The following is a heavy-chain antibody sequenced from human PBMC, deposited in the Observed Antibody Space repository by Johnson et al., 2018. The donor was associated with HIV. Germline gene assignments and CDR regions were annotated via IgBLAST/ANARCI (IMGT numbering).Heavy chain of an antibody. J-gene: IGHJ3*02. CDR3: TTELVGARGPNAFDI. Sequence: QVQLVESGGGVVQPGRSLRLSCAASGFIFSSYVMYWVRQAPGKGLEWVAVISYDGSNKYYADSVKGRFTISRDNSRNTLYLQMNSLRAEDTAMCYCTTELVGARGPNAFDIWGQGTMVTVSS. CDR2: ISYDGSNK. D-gene: IGHD1-26*01. V-gene: IGHV3-30*04. CDR1: GFIFSSYV.